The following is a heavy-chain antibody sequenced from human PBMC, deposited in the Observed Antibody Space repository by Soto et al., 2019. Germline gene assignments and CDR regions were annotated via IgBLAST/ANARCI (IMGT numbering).Heavy chain of an antibody. J-gene: IGHJ6*02. CDR2: IYPGDSDT. CDR1: GYSFTSYW. D-gene: IGHD6-13*01. CDR3: ARHDVSSRLAAAGTSPYYYYGMDV. Sequence: EVQLVQSGAEVKKPGESLKISCKGSGYSFTSYWIGWVRQMPGKGLEWMGIIYPGDSDTRYSPSFQGQVTISADKSISTAYLQWSSLKASDTAMYYCARHDVSSRLAAAGTSPYYYYGMDVWGQGTTVTVSS. V-gene: IGHV5-51*01.